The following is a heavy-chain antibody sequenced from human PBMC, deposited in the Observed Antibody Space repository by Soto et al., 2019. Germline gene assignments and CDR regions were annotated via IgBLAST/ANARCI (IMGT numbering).Heavy chain of an antibody. CDR3: ARPDGSGSYYSY. V-gene: IGHV1-69*02. J-gene: IGHJ4*02. Sequence: QVQLVQSGAEVKKPGSSVKVSCKASGGTFSSYTISWVRQAPGQGLEWMGRIIPILGIANYAQKFQGRVTITEDKSTSTAYMELSSLRSEDTAVYYCARPDGSGSYYSYWGQGTLVTVSS. CDR2: IIPILGIA. CDR1: GGTFSSYT. D-gene: IGHD3-10*01.